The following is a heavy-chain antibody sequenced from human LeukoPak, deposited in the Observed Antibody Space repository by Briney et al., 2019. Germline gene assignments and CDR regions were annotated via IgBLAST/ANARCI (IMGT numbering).Heavy chain of an antibody. V-gene: IGHV3-23*01. D-gene: IGHD6-13*01. CDR3: AKTGGSSWFLNWFDP. CDR2: ISGSGGST. CDR1: GFTFSSYA. J-gene: IGHJ5*02. Sequence: GRSLRLSCAASGFTFSSYAMSWVRQAPGKGLEWVSAISGSGGSTYYADSVKGRFTISRDNSKNTLYLQMNSLRAEDTAVYYCAKTGGSSWFLNWFDPWGQGTLVTVSS.